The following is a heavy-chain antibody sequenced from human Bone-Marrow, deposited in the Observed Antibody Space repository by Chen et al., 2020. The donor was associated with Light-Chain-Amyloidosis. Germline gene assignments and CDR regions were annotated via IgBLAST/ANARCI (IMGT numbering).Heavy chain of an antibody. CDR1: GFTFSSYW. CDR3: VRGGGMAPDY. D-gene: IGHD6-13*01. CDR2: INQGGSEK. V-gene: IGHV3-7*01. Sequence: EVHLVESGGGLVQPGGSLGLSCAASGFTFSSYWMSWVRQAPGKGLEWVAKINQGGSEKYYVESVKGRFTFSRDNAKNSLYLQMNPLGVEDTAVYYCVRGGGMAPDYWGQGTLVTVSS. J-gene: IGHJ4*02.